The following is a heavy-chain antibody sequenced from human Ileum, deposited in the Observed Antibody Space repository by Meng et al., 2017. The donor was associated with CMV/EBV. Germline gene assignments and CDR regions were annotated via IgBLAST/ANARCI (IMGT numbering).Heavy chain of an antibody. Sequence: EVQSVGAGGGLTQPGGSRRLSCAASGFNFSNYWMQWVRQVPGKGLVWVSRIKSDGTGITYVDSVKGRFTISRDNAKNTLYLQMTNLRVDDTAVYYCTRDYWGIPDYWGQGTLVTVSS. J-gene: IGHJ4*02. CDR2: IKSDGTGI. V-gene: IGHV3-74*01. CDR1: GFNFSNYW. CDR3: TRDYWGIPDY. D-gene: IGHD7-27*01.